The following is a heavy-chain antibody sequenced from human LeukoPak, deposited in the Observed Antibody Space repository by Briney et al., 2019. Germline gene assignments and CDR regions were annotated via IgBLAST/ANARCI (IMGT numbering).Heavy chain of an antibody. CDR1: GGSISSSSYY. Sequence: SETLSLTCTVSGGSISSSSYYWGWIRQPPGKGLEWIGTIYYSGSTYYNPSLKSRVTISVDTSKNQFSLKLSSVTAADTAVYYCARGDSGYTFDYWGQGTLVTVSS. CDR3: ARGDSGYTFDY. CDR2: IYYSGST. V-gene: IGHV4-39*07. J-gene: IGHJ4*02. D-gene: IGHD3-22*01.